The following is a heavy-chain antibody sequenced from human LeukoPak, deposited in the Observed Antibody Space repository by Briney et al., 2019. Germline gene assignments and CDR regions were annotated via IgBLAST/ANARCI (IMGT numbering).Heavy chain of an antibody. J-gene: IGHJ4*02. D-gene: IGHD3-9*01. Sequence: SETLSLTCTVSGGSISSYYWSWIRQPPGKGLEWIGYIYYSGSTNYNPSLKSRVTISVDTSKNQFSLKLSSVTAADTAVYYCARVSRYFDWSLDYWGQGTLVTVSS. CDR3: ARVSRYFDWSLDY. CDR2: IYYSGST. CDR1: GGSISSYY. V-gene: IGHV4-59*01.